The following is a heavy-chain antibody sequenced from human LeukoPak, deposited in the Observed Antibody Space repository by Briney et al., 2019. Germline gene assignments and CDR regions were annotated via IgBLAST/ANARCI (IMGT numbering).Heavy chain of an antibody. CDR3: ASDRIAAAGHYYYYYMDV. Sequence: PGGSLRLSCAASGLTVSSNYMSWVRPAPGKGLEWGSVIYSGGSTYYADSVKGRFTISRDNSKNTLYLQMNSLRAEDTAVYYCASDRIAAAGHYYYYYMDVWGKGTTVTVSS. J-gene: IGHJ6*03. V-gene: IGHV3-66*02. CDR1: GLTVSSNY. D-gene: IGHD6-13*01. CDR2: IYSGGST.